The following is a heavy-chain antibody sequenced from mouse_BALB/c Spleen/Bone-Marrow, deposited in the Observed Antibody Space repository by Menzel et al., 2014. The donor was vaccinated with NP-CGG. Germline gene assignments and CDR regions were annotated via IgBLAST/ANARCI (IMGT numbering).Heavy chain of an antibody. D-gene: IGHD1-1*01. CDR1: GFTFSSLG. Sequence: DVHLVESGGGLVQPGGSRKLSCAASGFTFSSLGMHWVRQAPEKGLEWVAYISSGSSTIYYADTVKGRFTISRDNLKNTLFLQMTSLRSEDTAMYYCARSGYYGSSPYYAMDYWGQGTSVTVSS. J-gene: IGHJ4*01. CDR3: ARSGYYGSSPYYAMDY. CDR2: ISSGSSTI. V-gene: IGHV5-17*02.